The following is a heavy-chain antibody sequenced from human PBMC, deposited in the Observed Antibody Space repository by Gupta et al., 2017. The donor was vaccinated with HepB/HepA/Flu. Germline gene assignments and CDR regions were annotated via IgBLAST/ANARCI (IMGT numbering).Heavy chain of an antibody. Sequence: QVQLVESGGGVVQPGRSLRLSCAASGFTFSSYAMHWVRQAPGKGLEWVAVISYDGSNKYYADSVKGRFTISRDNSKNTLYLQMNSLRAEDTAVYYCARDRTFGQQLVLDYWGQGTLVTVSS. J-gene: IGHJ4*02. V-gene: IGHV3-30-3*01. CDR3: ARDRTFGQQLVLDY. CDR2: ISYDGSNK. CDR1: GFTFSSYA. D-gene: IGHD6-13*01.